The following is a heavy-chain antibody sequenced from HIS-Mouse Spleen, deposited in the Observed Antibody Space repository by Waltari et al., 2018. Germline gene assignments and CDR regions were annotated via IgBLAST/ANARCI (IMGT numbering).Heavy chain of an antibody. CDR1: AFTFISSS. J-gene: IGHJ4*02. Sequence: EVQLVESGGGLVKPGGSLRLSCAASAFTFISSSMLWVRQAPGKGLEWVSSISSSSSYIYYADSVKGRFTISRDNAKNSLYLQMNSLRAEDTAVYYCASLYYDILTGYYRDYWGQGTLVTVSS. CDR3: ASLYYDILTGYYRDY. D-gene: IGHD3-9*01. CDR2: ISSSSSYI. V-gene: IGHV3-21*01.